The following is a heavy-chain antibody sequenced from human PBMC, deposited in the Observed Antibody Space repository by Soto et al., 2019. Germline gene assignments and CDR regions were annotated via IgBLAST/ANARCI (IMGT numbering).Heavy chain of an antibody. D-gene: IGHD2-21*01. CDR1: GFTFSSFW. J-gene: IGHJ6*02. V-gene: IGHV3-74*01. CDR2: INNDGSST. CDR3: ARDPLIGNTDYGLDV. Sequence: GSLRLSCAASGFTFSSFWMHWVRQAPGKGLVWVSRINNDGSSTAYADSVKGRFTISRDNAKSTLYLQVTSLRAEDTAVYYCARDPLIGNTDYGLDVWGQGTTVTVSS.